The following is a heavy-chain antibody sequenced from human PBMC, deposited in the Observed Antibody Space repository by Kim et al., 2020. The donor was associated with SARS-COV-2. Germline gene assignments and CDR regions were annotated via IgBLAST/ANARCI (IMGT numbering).Heavy chain of an antibody. CDR1: GGSFSGYY. V-gene: IGHV4-34*01. D-gene: IGHD3-10*01. CDR2: INHSGST. J-gene: IGHJ6*02. Sequence: SETLSLTCAVYGGSFSGYYWSWIRQPPGKGLEWIGEINHSGSTNYNPSLKSRVTISVDTSKNQFSLKLSSVTAADTAVYYCARGVSGGVTGLYYYYGMDVWGQGTTVTVSS. CDR3: ARGVSGGVTGLYYYYGMDV.